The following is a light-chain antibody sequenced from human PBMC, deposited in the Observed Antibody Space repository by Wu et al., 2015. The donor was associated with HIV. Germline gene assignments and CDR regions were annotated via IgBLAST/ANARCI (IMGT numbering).Light chain of an antibody. V-gene: IGKV3D-15*03. CDR2: GAS. J-gene: IGKJ1*01. Sequence: EIVMTQSPATLSVSPGERATLSCRASPSVSSNLAWYQQKPGQAPRLLIYGASIRATGIPARFSGSGSGTEFTLTISILQSEDFAVYYCQQYNNWPRKFGQGTKVEIK. CDR1: PSVSSN. CDR3: QQYNNWPRK.